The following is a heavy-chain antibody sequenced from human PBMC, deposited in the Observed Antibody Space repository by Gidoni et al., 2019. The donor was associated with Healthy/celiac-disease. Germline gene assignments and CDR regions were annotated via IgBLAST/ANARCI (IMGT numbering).Heavy chain of an antibody. D-gene: IGHD2-15*01. CDR3: AKDPDLGYCSGGSCYLDY. J-gene: IGHJ4*02. Sequence: QVQLVESGGGVVQPGRSLRLSCSASAFSLGSYGMHGGRQAPGKGLEWVAVISYDGSNKYYAYSVKGRFTISRDKYKNTLYLQMNSLRADDTAVYYCAKDPDLGYCSGGSCYLDYWGQGTLVTVSS. CDR2: ISYDGSNK. CDR1: AFSLGSYG. V-gene: IGHV3-30*18.